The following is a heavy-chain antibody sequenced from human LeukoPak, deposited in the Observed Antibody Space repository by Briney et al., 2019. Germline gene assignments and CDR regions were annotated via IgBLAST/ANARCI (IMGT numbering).Heavy chain of an antibody. CDR2: ISASGDNT. J-gene: IGHJ4*02. D-gene: IGHD4-17*01. CDR3: AKMGDFGDFVVGSSFLDY. Sequence: PGGSLRLSCATSGFTFSSYGMTWVRQAPGKGLEWVSSISASGDNTYYADSVKGRFTISRDNSKNTLSLQMNSLRAEDTAVYYCAKMGDFGDFVVGSSFLDYWGQGTLVTVSS. V-gene: IGHV3-23*01. CDR1: GFTFSSYG.